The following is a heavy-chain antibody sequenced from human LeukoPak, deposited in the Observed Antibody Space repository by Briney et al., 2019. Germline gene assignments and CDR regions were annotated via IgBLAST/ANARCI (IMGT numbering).Heavy chain of an antibody. J-gene: IGHJ4*02. V-gene: IGHV3-20*04. D-gene: IGHD4-23*01. CDR2: INWNGGST. CDR1: GFTFDDYG. Sequence: GGSLRLSCAASGFTFDDYGMSWVRQAPGKGLEWVSGINWNGGSTGYADSVKGRFTISRDNAKNSLYLQMNSLRAEDPALYYCARDQSSGYGGNSGYWGQGTLVTVSS. CDR3: ARDQSSGYGGNSGY.